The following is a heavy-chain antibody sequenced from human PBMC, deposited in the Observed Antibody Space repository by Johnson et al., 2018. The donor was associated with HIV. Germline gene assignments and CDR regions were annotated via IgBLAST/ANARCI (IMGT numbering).Heavy chain of an antibody. CDR1: EFTFSRYA. CDR3: AKDRGVAGPLDAFDI. Sequence: VQVLESGGGVVRPGGSLRLSCAASEFTFSRYAMHWVRQAPGKGLEWVAIISYDGSDKSYADSVKGRFTISRDNSKNTLHLQMNSLRAEDTALYYCAKDRGVAGPLDAFDIWGQGTMVTVSS. V-gene: IGHV3-30*04. D-gene: IGHD6-19*01. CDR2: ISYDGSDK. J-gene: IGHJ3*02.